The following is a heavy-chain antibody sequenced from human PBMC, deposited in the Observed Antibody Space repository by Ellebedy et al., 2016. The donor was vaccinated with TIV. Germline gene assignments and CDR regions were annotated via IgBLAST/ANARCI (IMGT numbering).Heavy chain of an antibody. CDR1: GFTFSSYS. J-gene: IGHJ4*02. V-gene: IGHV3-48*02. Sequence: GGSLRLXCAASGFTFSSYSMNWVRQAPGKGLEWVSYISSSSSTIYYADSVKGRFTISRDNAKNSLYLQMNSLRDEDTAVYYCAKDMSGGSGLGNFDYWGQGTLVTVSS. D-gene: IGHD6-19*01. CDR2: ISSSSSTI. CDR3: AKDMSGGSGLGNFDY.